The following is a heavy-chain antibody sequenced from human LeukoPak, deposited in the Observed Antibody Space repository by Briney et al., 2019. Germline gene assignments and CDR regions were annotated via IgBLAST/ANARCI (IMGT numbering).Heavy chain of an antibody. Sequence: PGGSLRLSCAASGFTFSSYWMSWVRRAPGKGLEWVANIKQDGSEKYYVDSVKGRFTISRDNAKNSLYLQMNSLRAEDTAVYYCARGLYDFWSGYSHAFDIWGQGTMVTVSS. CDR3: ARGLYDFWSGYSHAFDI. J-gene: IGHJ3*02. D-gene: IGHD3-3*01. CDR2: IKQDGSEK. CDR1: GFTFSSYW. V-gene: IGHV3-7*01.